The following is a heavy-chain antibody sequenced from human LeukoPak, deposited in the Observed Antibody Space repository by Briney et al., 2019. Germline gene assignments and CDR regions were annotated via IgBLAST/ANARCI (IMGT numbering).Heavy chain of an antibody. D-gene: IGHD5-24*01. Sequence: GESLKISCQGFGYPFTTSWIGWVRQLPGKGLEWTAIIYAGNSDAKYSPSFQGQVSISTDRSISTAYLHWSSLKASDTAIYYCAIINHPDGRVYWGQGTLVSAYS. CDR2: IYAGNSDA. CDR3: AIINHPDGRVY. CDR1: GYPFTTSW. V-gene: IGHV5-51*01. J-gene: IGHJ4*02.